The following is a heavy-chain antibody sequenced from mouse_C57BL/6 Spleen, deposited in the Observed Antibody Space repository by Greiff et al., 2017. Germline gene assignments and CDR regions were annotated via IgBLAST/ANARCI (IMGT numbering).Heavy chain of an antibody. V-gene: IGHV3-6*01. CDR2: ISYDGSN. CDR1: GYSITSGYY. Sequence: ESGPGLVKPSQSLSLTCSVTGYSITSGYYWNWLRPFPGNKLEWRGYISYDGSNNYIPSLKNRITITRDTSKNQFFLKLHSVTTEDTATDYCAKREYYFDYWGQGATLTVSS. J-gene: IGHJ2*01. CDR3: AKREYYFDY.